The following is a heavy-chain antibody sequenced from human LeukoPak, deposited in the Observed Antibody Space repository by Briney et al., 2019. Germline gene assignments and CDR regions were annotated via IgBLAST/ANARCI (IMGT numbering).Heavy chain of an antibody. Sequence: PGASLRVSCAASGFTFSNYAISWVRQAPGKGLEWVSAITGSGGNTYYADSVKGRFTISRDNSKNTVFLQMNSLRAEDTAVYYCAKWGDYDVLTGYYVSDYWGQGTLVTVSS. V-gene: IGHV3-23*01. CDR2: ITGSGGNT. CDR1: GFTFSNYA. J-gene: IGHJ4*02. D-gene: IGHD3-9*01. CDR3: AKWGDYDVLTGYYVSDY.